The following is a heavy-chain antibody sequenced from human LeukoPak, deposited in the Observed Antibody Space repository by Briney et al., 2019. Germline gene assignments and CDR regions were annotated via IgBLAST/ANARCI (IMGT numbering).Heavy chain of an antibody. J-gene: IGHJ3*02. CDR3: ARPLEMATKDDAFDT. D-gene: IGHD5-24*01. CDR1: GFTFSSYW. CDR2: IKQDGSEK. Sequence: GGSLRLSCAASGFTFSSYWMSWVRQAPGKGLEWVANIKQDGSEKYYVDSVKGRFTISRDNAKNSLYLQMNSLRAEDTAVYYCARPLEMATKDDAFDTWGQGTMVTVSS. V-gene: IGHV3-7*01.